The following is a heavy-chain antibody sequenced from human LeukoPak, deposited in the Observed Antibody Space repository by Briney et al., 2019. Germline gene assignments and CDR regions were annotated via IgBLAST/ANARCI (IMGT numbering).Heavy chain of an antibody. D-gene: IGHD6-19*01. CDR2: INPNSGGT. V-gene: IGHV1-2*02. CDR3: ARDRTRTGYSSGWYHDY. J-gene: IGHJ4*02. CDR1: GYTFTGYY. Sequence: ASVKVSCKASGYTFTGYYMHWVRQAPGQGLEWMGWINPNSGGTNYAQKFQGRVTMTRDTSISTAYMELSRLRSDDTAVYYCARDRTRTGYSSGWYHDYWGQGTLVTVSS.